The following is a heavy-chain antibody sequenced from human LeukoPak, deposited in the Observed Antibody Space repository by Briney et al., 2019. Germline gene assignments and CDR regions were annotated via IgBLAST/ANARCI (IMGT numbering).Heavy chain of an antibody. Sequence: GGSLRLSCAASGFTFSTYWMHWVRQAPGKGLVWVSRINRGGTSSSYADSVKGRFTISRDNAKNTLFLQLNSLRVEDTAVYYCTRGPEPNSGLIIEKWGQGTLVTVSS. CDR1: GFTFSTYW. CDR3: TRGPEPNSGLIIEK. CDR2: INRGGTSS. V-gene: IGHV3-74*01. D-gene: IGHD3/OR15-3a*01. J-gene: IGHJ1*01.